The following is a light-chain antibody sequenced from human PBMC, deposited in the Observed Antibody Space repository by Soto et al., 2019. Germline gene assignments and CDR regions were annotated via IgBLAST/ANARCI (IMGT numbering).Light chain of an antibody. Sequence: DVQMTQSPSSLSASVGDRVTITCRASESISRHLNWYQQKPGKAPKLLIYAASSLQNGVPSRFSGSGSGTDFTLTIGNLQLEDLATYYCQQSYSTLAITFGQGTRLEIK. CDR3: QQSYSTLAIT. J-gene: IGKJ5*01. CDR2: AAS. CDR1: ESISRH. V-gene: IGKV1-39*01.